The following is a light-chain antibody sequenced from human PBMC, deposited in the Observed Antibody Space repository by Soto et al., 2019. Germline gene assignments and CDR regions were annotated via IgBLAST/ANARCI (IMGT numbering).Light chain of an antibody. V-gene: IGKV1-5*03. Sequence: DIQMTQSPSTLSASIGDRVTITCRASQNINVCLAWYQQKPGKAAKILIYQASTLQSGVPSRFSGSGSGTEFTLTISSLQPDDFATYYCQQHEAYPRTFGQGTKVEIK. J-gene: IGKJ1*01. CDR3: QQHEAYPRT. CDR2: QAS. CDR1: QNINVC.